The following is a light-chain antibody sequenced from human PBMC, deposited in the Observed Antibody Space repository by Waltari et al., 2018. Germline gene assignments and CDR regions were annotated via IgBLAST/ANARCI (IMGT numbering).Light chain of an antibody. J-gene: IGLJ2*01. CDR3: CSFASRIGV. V-gene: IGLV2-23*02. CDR1: SSDVGSYTF. CDR2: EVT. Sequence: QSALTQPASVSGSPGQSITLSCTGTSSDVGSYTFVSWYQQHPGKAPKLIISEVTKRPSGVSNRFSGSKSGNTASLTISGLQADDEADYYCCSFASRIGVFGGGTKVTVL.